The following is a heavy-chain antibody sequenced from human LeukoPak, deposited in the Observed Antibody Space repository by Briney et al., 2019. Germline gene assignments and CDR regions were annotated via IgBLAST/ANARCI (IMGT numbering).Heavy chain of an antibody. D-gene: IGHD6-13*01. Sequence: GGSLRLSCAASGFTFRRYPMHWVRQAPGKGLEWVTVISTDGRDIKYADSVKGRFTISRDSSKNTLSLQMNSLRGDDTAVYYCARDAQISAAAYYFDYWGQGTLVTVSS. CDR2: ISTDGRDI. CDR3: ARDAQISAAAYYFDY. CDR1: GFTFRRYP. V-gene: IGHV3-30*04. J-gene: IGHJ4*02.